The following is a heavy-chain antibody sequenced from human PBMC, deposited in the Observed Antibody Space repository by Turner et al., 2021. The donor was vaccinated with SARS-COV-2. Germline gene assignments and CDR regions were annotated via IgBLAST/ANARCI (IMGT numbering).Heavy chain of an antibody. V-gene: IGHV3-30-3*01. Sequence: QVQLVESGGGVVQPGRSLRLSCSASGFTFSSYVMHWVRQAAGKGMEWVAVISYDGSNKYYADSMKGRFTISRDNSKNTLYLQMNSLGAEDTAVYYWERDSGDFDYWGQGTLVTVSS. CDR3: ERDSGDFDY. CDR2: ISYDGSNK. CDR1: GFTFSSYV. D-gene: IGHD3-10*01. J-gene: IGHJ4*02.